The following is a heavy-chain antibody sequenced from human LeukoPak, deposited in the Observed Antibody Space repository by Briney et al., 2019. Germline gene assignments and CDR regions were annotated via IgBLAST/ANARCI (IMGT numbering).Heavy chain of an antibody. D-gene: IGHD3-3*01. CDR2: IYYSGST. J-gene: IGHJ6*04. Sequence: PSETLSLTCTASAGSISSHYWSWIRQPPGKGLEWIGYIYYSGSTNYNPSLKSRVTISVDTSKNQFSLKLSSVTAADTAVYYCARVDYDFPMDVWGKGTTVTVSS. CDR1: AGSISSHY. V-gene: IGHV4-59*11. CDR3: ARVDYDFPMDV.